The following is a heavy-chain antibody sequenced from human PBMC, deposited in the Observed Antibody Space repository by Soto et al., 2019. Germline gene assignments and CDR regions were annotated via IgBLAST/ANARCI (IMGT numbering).Heavy chain of an antibody. V-gene: IGHV4-34*01. CDR1: GGSFSGYY. CDR2: INHSGST. CDR3: ATVDDFDY. D-gene: IGHD5-12*01. J-gene: IGHJ4*02. Sequence: SETLSLTCAVYGGSFSGYYLSWIRQPPGKGLEWIGEINHSGSTNYNPSLKSRVTISVDTSKNQFSLKLSSVTAADTAVYYCATVDDFDYWGQGTLVTVSS.